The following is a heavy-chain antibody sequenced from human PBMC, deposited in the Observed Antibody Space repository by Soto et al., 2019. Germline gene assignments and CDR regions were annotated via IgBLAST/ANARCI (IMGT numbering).Heavy chain of an antibody. Sequence: EMHLSESGGGLVQPGGSLRVSCAASGFTFSSYTMNWVRQAPGKGLEWVSSVSGSGGSTYYADSVKGRFTISRDNPENTLYLQINSLRVEDTAVYYCAKDLSGGDCPWGQGTLVTVSS. CDR2: VSGSGGST. CDR1: GFTFSSYT. V-gene: IGHV3-23*01. CDR3: AKDLSGGDCP. D-gene: IGHD2-21*02. J-gene: IGHJ5*02.